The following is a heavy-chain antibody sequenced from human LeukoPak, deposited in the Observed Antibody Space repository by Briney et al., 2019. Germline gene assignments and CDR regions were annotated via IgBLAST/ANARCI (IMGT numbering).Heavy chain of an antibody. V-gene: IGHV3-21*01. Sequence: GLSLRLSFAASGFTFSSYSMNWVRQAPWKGLEWLSSINNSISYIYYADSVKSRFTISRHNTTNSLYLQMNSLRVEDTAVYYCARDPDYYDSSGYLAAEGYAFDIWGQGTMVTVSS. CDR2: INNSISYI. CDR1: GFTFSSYS. D-gene: IGHD3-22*01. J-gene: IGHJ3*02. CDR3: ARDPDYYDSSGYLAAEGYAFDI.